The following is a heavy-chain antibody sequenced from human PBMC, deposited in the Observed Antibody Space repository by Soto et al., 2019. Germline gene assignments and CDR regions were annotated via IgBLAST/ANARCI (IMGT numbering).Heavy chain of an antibody. Sequence: SETLSLTCTVSGGSVSSGSYYWSWIRQPPGKGLEWIGYIYYSGSTNYNPSLKSRVTISVDTSKNQFSLRLSSVTAADTAVYYCPTDGHGYHPHNWFDPWGQGHLVTVSS. V-gene: IGHV4-61*01. CDR3: PTDGHGYHPHNWFDP. J-gene: IGHJ5*02. D-gene: IGHD5-12*01. CDR1: GGSVSSGSYY. CDR2: IYYSGST.